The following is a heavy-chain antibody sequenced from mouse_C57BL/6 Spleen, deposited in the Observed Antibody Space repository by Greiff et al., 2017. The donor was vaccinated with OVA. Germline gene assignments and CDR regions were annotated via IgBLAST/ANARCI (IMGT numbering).Heavy chain of an antibody. V-gene: IGHV5-17*01. CDR2: ISSGSSTI. CDR3: AREDGGFDY. J-gene: IGHJ2*01. Sequence: EVKVVESGGGLVKPGGSLKLSCAASGFTFSDYGMHWVRQAPEKGLEWVAYISSGSSTIYYADTVKGRFTISRDNAKNTLFLQMTSLRSEDTAMYYCAREDGGFDYWGQGTTLTVSS. CDR1: GFTFSDYG.